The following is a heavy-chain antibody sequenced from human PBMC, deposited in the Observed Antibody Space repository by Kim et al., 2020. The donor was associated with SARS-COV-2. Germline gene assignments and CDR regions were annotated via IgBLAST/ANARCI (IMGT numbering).Heavy chain of an antibody. CDR1: GGTFSSYA. D-gene: IGHD2-2*01. CDR2: IIPIFGTA. Sequence: SVKVSCKASGGTFSSYAISWVRQAPGQGLEWMGGIIPIFGTANYAQKFQGRVTITADESTSTAYMELSSLRSEDTAVYYCARRSVVPAAIALGRSPYYGMDVWGQGTTVTVSS. CDR3: ARRSVVPAAIALGRSPYYGMDV. V-gene: IGHV1-69*13. J-gene: IGHJ6*02.